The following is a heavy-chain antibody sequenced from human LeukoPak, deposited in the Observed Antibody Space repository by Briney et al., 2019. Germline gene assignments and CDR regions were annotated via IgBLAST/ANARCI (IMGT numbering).Heavy chain of an antibody. J-gene: IGHJ5*02. V-gene: IGHV1-69*04. CDR2: IIPILGIA. D-gene: IGHD3-22*01. Sequence: SVKVSCKASGGTFSSYAISWVRQAPGQGLEWMGRIIPILGIANYAQKFQGRVTITADKSTSTAYMELSSLRSEDTAVYYCARETYYYDSSGYYYPRNNWFDPWGQGTLVTVSS. CDR1: GGTFSSYA. CDR3: ARETYYYDSSGYYYPRNNWFDP.